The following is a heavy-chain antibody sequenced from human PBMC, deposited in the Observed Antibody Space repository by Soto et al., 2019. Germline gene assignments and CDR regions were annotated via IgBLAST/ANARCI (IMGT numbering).Heavy chain of an antibody. CDR2: ISNGGHAT. CDR3: AKVTWSGERC. CDR1: ECPSRTYD. Sequence: EVQMLESGGDLIQPGGSLRLSCAASECPSRTYDMSWVRQAPGKGLEWVSAISNGGHATHYADSVRGRFTISKDDSKNTLYLQMNSLRADDTAVYDCAKVTWSGERCWGRGTLVTVSS. V-gene: IGHV3-23*01. D-gene: IGHD3-10*01. J-gene: IGHJ4*02.